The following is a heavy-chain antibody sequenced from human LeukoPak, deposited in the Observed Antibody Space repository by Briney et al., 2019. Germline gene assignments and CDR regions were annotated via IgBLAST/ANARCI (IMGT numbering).Heavy chain of an antibody. J-gene: IGHJ4*02. V-gene: IGHV4-31*03. CDR2: IYYSGST. CDR3: ARAWSTDGDYDN. D-gene: IGHD4-17*01. Sequence: SETLSLTCTVSGGSISSGGYYWSWIRQHPGKGLEWIGYIYYSGSTYYNPSLKSRVTISVDTSKNQFSLKLSSVTAADTAVYYCARAWSTDGDYDNWGQGTLVTVSS. CDR1: GGSISSGGYY.